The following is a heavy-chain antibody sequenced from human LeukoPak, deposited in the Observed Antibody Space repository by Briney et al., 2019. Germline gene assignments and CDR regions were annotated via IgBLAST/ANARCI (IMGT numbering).Heavy chain of an antibody. CDR3: ARDVRGRTPLKLGMKWFDP. Sequence: GGSLRLSCAASGFTFSDYYMSWIRQAPGKGLEWLAYISNSGDTRKYADSVTGRFTISRDNAKNSVFLQINSLRAEDSGVYYCARDVRGRTPLKLGMKWFDPWGQGTRVTVSS. V-gene: IGHV3-11*01. CDR1: GFTFSDYY. CDR2: ISNSGDTR. J-gene: IGHJ5*02. D-gene: IGHD7-27*01.